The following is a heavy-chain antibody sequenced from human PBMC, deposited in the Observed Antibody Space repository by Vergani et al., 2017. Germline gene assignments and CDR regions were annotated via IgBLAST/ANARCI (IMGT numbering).Heavy chain of an antibody. Sequence: EVELVESGGGLVQPGGSLRLSCAASGFTFNEYWMHWARQVPGKGLVWVSGMNGDGDTISYADSVKGRFTISRDNAKNTLFLQMNSLRAEDTAVYYCARARKLRFGVVWENWFDTWGQGTLVTVYS. D-gene: IGHD3-3*01. V-gene: IGHV3-74*01. CDR2: MNGDGDTI. J-gene: IGHJ5*02. CDR3: ARARKLRFGVVWENWFDT. CDR1: GFTFNEYW.